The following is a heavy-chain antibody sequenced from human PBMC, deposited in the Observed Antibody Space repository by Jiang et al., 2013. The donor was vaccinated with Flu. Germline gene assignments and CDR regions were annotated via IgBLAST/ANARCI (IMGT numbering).Heavy chain of an antibody. V-gene: IGHV4-59*01. J-gene: IGHJ4*02. CDR3: ARVGYCSNGVCHRGGIDY. Sequence: TCTVSGGSISSYYWSWIRQPPGKRLEWIGYISYTGSTNXNPSLKSRVTISMDTSKNQFSLKLSSVTAADTAVYYCARVGYCSNGVCHRGGIDYWGQGTLVTVSS. D-gene: IGHD2-8*01. CDR1: GGSISSYY. CDR2: ISYTGST.